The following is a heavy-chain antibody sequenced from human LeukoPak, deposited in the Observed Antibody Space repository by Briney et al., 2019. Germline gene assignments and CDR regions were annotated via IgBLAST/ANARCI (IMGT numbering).Heavy chain of an antibody. D-gene: IGHD4-17*01. CDR2: ISSGNSYI. CDR1: GFTFSSYT. CDR3: ARVQPSVDYAPLHI. Sequence: PGGSLRLSCAASGFTFSSYTRNFVRQAPGKGLEWGSSISSGNSYINYADSVKVRFTISRDNAKNSLYLLLNSLRAEDTAVYYRARVQPSVDYAPLHIWPQGTMVTVSS. J-gene: IGHJ3*02. V-gene: IGHV3-21*01.